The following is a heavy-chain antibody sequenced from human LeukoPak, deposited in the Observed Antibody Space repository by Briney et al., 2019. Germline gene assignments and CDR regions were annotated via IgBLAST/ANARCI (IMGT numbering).Heavy chain of an antibody. CDR3: VTEGYCRGGSCSSDAFDI. Sequence: GGSLRLSCAASGFTFSSYAMNWVRWAPGKGLEWVASMTESGDYIYYADSVKGRFTISRDNAKNSLHLQMNSLRVEDTAVYFCVTEGYCRGGSCSSDAFDIWGQGTMVIVSS. CDR1: GFTFSSYA. J-gene: IGHJ3*02. D-gene: IGHD2-15*01. CDR2: MTESGDYI. V-gene: IGHV3-21*01.